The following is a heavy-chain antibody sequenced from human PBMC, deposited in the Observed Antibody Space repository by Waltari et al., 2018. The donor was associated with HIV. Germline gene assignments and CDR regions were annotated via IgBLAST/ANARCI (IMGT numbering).Heavy chain of an antibody. CDR2: IYYSGRA. Sequence: QLQLQESGPGLVKPSETLSLTCTVSGGSITSRSYYWGWIRQPPGKGREWIGNIYYSGRAYYNSSLKSRVTISVDMSKNQFSLKLNSVTAADTAVYYCARDRYYYARTGSPDYWGQGTLVTVSS. D-gene: IGHD3-22*01. V-gene: IGHV4-39*02. CDR3: ARDRYYYARTGSPDY. J-gene: IGHJ4*02. CDR1: GGSITSRSYY.